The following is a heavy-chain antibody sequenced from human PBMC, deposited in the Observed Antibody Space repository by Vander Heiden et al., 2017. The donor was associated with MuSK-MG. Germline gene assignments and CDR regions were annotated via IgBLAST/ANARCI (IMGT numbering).Heavy chain of an antibody. CDR1: ALPFSSYG. D-gene: IGHD3-9*01. J-gene: IGHJ6*03. Sequence: QVQLVESGGGVVQPGRSLRLSCAASALPFSSYGMHWARQAPGKGLEWGAVISYDGSNKYYADSVKGRFTISRDNSKNTLYLQMNSLRAEDTAVYYCAKEGRYFDWLSTLRPYYYYYYMDVWGKGTTVTVSS. CDR3: AKEGRYFDWLSTLRPYYYYYYMDV. CDR2: ISYDGSNK. V-gene: IGHV3-30*18.